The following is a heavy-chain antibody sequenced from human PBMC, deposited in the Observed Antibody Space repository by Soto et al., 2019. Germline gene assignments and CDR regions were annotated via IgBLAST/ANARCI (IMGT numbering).Heavy chain of an antibody. CDR1: GFTFSTYA. CDR2: ISSSSSTSTI. Sequence: AGGSLRLSCAASGFTFSTYAMNWVRQAPGKGLEWVSFISSSSSTSTIYYADSVKGRFTISRDNAKNSLYLQMNSLRAEDTVVYYCARGRSTSTYNWFDPWGQGTLVTVSS. V-gene: IGHV3-48*01. CDR3: ARGRSTSTYNWFDP. J-gene: IGHJ5*02. D-gene: IGHD1-26*01.